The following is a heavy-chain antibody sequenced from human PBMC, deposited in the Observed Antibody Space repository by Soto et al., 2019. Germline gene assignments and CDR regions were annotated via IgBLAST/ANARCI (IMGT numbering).Heavy chain of an antibody. CDR2: IYYSGSS. V-gene: IGHV4-30-4*08. CDR1: GGSISGDYY. J-gene: IGHJ6*02. CDR3: AKETYYYYGMDV. Sequence: PSETLSLTCSVSGGSISGDYYWSWIRQSPEKGLEWIGYIYYSGSSYSNPALQSRLSMSLDTSKNQFSLKLRSVTAADTALYYCAKETYYYYGMDVWGQGTTVTVSS.